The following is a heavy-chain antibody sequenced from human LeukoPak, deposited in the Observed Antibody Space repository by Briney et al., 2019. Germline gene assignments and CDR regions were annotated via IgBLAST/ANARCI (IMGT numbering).Heavy chain of an antibody. J-gene: IGHJ3*02. V-gene: IGHV4-31*03. D-gene: IGHD3-22*01. CDR1: GGSISSGGYY. Sequence: PSETLSLTCTVSGGSISSGGYYWSWIRQHPGRGLEWIGYIYYSGSTYYNPSLKSRVTIPVDTSKNQFSLKLSSVTAADTAVYYCARDWHYYDSSGYSDAFDIWGQGTMVTVSS. CDR2: IYYSGST. CDR3: ARDWHYYDSSGYSDAFDI.